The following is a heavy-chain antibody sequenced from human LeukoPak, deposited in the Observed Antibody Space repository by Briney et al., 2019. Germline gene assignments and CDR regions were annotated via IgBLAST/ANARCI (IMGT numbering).Heavy chain of an antibody. CDR2: IYYSGST. CDR1: GGSISSGDYY. CDR3: ARGRGVVTAMSYYGMDV. D-gene: IGHD2-21*02. Sequence: SETLSLTCTVSGGSISSGDYYWSWIRQPPGKGLEWIGYIYYSGSTYYNPSLKSRVTISVDTSKNQFSLKLSSVTAADTAVYYCARGRGVVTAMSYYGMDVWGQGTTVTVSS. V-gene: IGHV4-30-4*01. J-gene: IGHJ6*02.